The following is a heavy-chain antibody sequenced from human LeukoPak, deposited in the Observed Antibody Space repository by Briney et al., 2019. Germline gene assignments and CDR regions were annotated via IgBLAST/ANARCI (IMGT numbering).Heavy chain of an antibody. D-gene: IGHD3-22*01. V-gene: IGHV1-2*06. CDR1: GYTFTGYY. Sequence: GASVKVSCKASGYTFTGYYMHWVRQAPGQGLEWMGRINPNSGGTNYAQKFQGRVTMTRDTSISTAYMELSRLRSDDTAVYYCAGDLGYYDSSGYYYYYYMDVWGKGTTVTVSS. CDR3: AGDLGYYDSSGYYYYYYMDV. J-gene: IGHJ6*03. CDR2: INPNSGGT.